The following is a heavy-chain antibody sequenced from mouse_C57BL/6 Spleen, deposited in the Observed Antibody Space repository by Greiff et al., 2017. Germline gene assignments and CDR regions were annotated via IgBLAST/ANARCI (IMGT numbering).Heavy chain of an antibody. CDR2: IYPGSGST. D-gene: IGHD2-4*01. CDR3: ARVYYDDDLYAMDD. CDR1: GYTFTSYW. J-gene: IGHJ4*01. V-gene: IGHV1-55*01. Sequence: QVQLQQPGAELVKPGASVKMSCKASGYTFTSYWITWVKQRPGQGLEWIGDIYPGSGSTNYNEKFKSKATLTVDTSSSTAYMQLSSLTSEDSAVYDCARVYYDDDLYAMDDWGQGTSVTVSS.